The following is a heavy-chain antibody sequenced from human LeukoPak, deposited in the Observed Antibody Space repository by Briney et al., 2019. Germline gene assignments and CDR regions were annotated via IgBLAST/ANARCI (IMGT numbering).Heavy chain of an antibody. CDR1: GFTFSSYS. D-gene: IGHD3-3*01. CDR2: ISSSSSYI. V-gene: IGHV3-21*01. CDR3: ARDATIDRYYDFWSGQNWFYP. J-gene: IGHJ5*02. Sequence: GGSLRLSCADSGFTFSSYSMNWVRQAPGKGLEWVSSISSSSSYIYYADSVKGRFTISRDNAKNSLDLQMNSLRAEDTAVYYCARDATIDRYYDFWSGQNWFYPWGQGTLVTVSS.